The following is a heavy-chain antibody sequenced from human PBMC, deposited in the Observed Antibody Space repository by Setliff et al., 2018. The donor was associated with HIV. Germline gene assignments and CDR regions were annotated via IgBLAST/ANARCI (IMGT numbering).Heavy chain of an antibody. CDR2: ITPNGGSA. V-gene: IGHV1-46*01. CDR1: GYTFTNYY. Sequence: ASVKVSCKTSGYTFTNYYVHWVRQAPGQGLEWMGVITPNGGSANYAQKFQGRVTITTDESTSTAYMDLSSLRSEDTAVYYCARDSGVSSGWKNWFDSWGQGTLVTVSS. J-gene: IGHJ5*01. CDR3: ARDSGVSSGWKNWFDS. D-gene: IGHD6-19*01.